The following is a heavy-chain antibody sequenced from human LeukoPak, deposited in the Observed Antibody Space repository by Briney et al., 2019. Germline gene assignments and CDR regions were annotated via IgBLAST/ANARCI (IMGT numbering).Heavy chain of an antibody. Sequence: GGSLRLSCAASGFTFSSYRMNWVRQAPGKGLEWVSYISSSSSTIYYADSVKGRFTISRDNAKNSLYLQMNSLRAEDTAVYYCAPNAVRYGLDYWGQGTLVTVSS. CDR3: APNAVRYGLDY. J-gene: IGHJ4*02. D-gene: IGHD1-1*01. CDR1: GFTFSSYR. V-gene: IGHV3-48*01. CDR2: ISSSSSTI.